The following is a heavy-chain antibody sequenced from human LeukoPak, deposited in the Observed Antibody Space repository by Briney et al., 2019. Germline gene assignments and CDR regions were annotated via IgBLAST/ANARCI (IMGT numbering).Heavy chain of an antibody. Sequence: PGGSLRLSCAASGFTFSDYYVIRQAPGKGLEWVSYISSSGSTIYYADSVKGRFTISRDNAKNSLYLQMNSLRAEDTAVYYCASPYGSVHDAFDIWGQGTMVTVSS. J-gene: IGHJ3*02. V-gene: IGHV3-11*01. CDR3: ASPYGSVHDAFDI. D-gene: IGHD3-10*01. CDR1: GFTFSDYY. CDR2: ISSSGSTI.